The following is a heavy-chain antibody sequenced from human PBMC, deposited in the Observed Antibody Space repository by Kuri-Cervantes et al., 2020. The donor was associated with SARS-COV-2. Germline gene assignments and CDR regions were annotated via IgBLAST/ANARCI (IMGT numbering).Heavy chain of an antibody. CDR3: AREEQQLVLVGAFDI. J-gene: IGHJ3*02. CDR1: GGSISSSSYY. D-gene: IGHD6-13*01. CDR2: IYYSGST. Sequence: SETLSLTCTVSGGSISSSSYYWGWIRQPPGKGLEWIGSIYYSGSTYYNPSLKSRVTISVDTSKNQFSLKLSSVTAADTAVYYCAREEQQLVLVGAFDIWGQGTMVTVSS. V-gene: IGHV4-39*02.